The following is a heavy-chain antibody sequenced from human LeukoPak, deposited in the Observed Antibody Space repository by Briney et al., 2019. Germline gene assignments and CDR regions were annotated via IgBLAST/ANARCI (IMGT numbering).Heavy chain of an antibody. J-gene: IGHJ4*02. CDR2: FYYSGNT. V-gene: IGHV4-39*01. D-gene: IGHD6-19*01. CDR3: ANGWGNLDY. CDR1: GGSISSGNYY. Sequence: PSETLSLTCTVSGGSISSGNYYWGWNRQPPGKGLEWIGTFYYSGNTYYNPSLKSRVTISVDTSKNQFSLKLSSVTAADTAVYYCANGWGNLDYWGQGTLVTVSS.